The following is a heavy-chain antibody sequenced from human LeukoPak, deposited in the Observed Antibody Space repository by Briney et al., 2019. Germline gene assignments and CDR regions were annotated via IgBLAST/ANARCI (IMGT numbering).Heavy chain of an antibody. J-gene: IGHJ4*02. CDR3: ARFSYGGGGYFDY. D-gene: IGHD5-18*01. CDR1: GYTFTNYY. V-gene: IGHV1-46*04. Sequence: APVKVSCKASGYTFTNYYMHWVRQAPGQGLEWMGIINPSGGSTSYAQKLQGRVTMTRDTSTSTVYMELSSLRSEDTAVYYCARFSYGGGGYFDYWGQGTLVTVSS. CDR2: INPSGGST.